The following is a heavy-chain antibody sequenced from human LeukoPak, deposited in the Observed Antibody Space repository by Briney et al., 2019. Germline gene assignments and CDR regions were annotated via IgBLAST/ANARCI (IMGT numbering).Heavy chain of an antibody. V-gene: IGHV3-23*01. Sequence: GGSLRLSCEASGFTFGSHAMYWVRQAPRKGLEWVACTFGSGGSPHYADSVKGRFTISRDNSRNTVYLQIHSLSAEDTAVYYCGKTTVGYSRGQKPAWPVDYWGQGALVTVSS. D-gene: IGHD5-18*01. CDR3: GKTTVGYSRGQKPAWPVDY. J-gene: IGHJ4*02. CDR1: GFTFGSHA. CDR2: TFGSGGSP.